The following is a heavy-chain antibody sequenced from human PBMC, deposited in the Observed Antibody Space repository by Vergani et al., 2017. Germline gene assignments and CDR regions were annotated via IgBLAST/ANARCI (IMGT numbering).Heavy chain of an antibody. V-gene: IGHV3-30*18. D-gene: IGHD1-7*01. Sequence: QVQLVESGGGVVQPGRSLRLSCAASGFTFSSYGMHWVRQAPGKGLEWVAVISYDGSNKYYADSVKGRFTISRDNSKNTLYLQMNSLRAEDTTIYYCANHKQNSNFTPLFNYWGQGTLVTVSA. CDR2: ISYDGSNK. CDR1: GFTFSSYG. J-gene: IGHJ4*02. CDR3: ANHKQNSNFTPLFNY.